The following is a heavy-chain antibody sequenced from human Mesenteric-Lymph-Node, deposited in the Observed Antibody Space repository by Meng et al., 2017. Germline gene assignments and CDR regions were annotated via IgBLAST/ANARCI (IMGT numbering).Heavy chain of an antibody. CDR3: ARARYYYDSSGYYPYFVYFQH. D-gene: IGHD3-22*01. CDR1: GGSISSSSYY. J-gene: IGHJ1*01. CDR2: ISYSGST. V-gene: IGHV4-39*07. Sequence: SETLSLTCTVSGGSISSSSYYWGWIRQPPGKGLEWIGSISYSGSTYYNPSLKSRVTISVDTSKNQFSLKLSSVTAADTAVYYCARARYYYDSSGYYPYFVYFQHWGQGTLVTVSS.